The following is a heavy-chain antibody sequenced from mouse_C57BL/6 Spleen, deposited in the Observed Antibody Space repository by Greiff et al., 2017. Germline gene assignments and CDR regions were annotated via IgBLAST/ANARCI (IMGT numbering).Heavy chain of an antibody. J-gene: IGHJ3*01. CDR2: IDPSDSYT. V-gene: IGHV1-69*01. Sequence: QVQLQQPGAELVMPGASVKLSCKASGYTFTSYWMRWVKQKPGQGLEWIGEIDPSDSYTNYNQKFKGKSTLTVDKYASTAYMQLSSLTSEDSAVYYCARSAVYDGYYWFAYWGQGTLVTVSA. CDR3: ARSAVYDGYYWFAY. CDR1: GYTFTSYW. D-gene: IGHD2-3*01.